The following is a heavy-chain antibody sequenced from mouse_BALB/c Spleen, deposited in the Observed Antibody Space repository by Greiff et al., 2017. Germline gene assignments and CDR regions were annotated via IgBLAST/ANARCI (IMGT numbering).Heavy chain of an antibody. CDR2: IWSGGST. V-gene: IGHV2-2*02. Sequence: VQLQQSGPGLVQPSQSLSITCTVSGFSLTSYGVHWVRQSPGKGLEWLGVIWSGGSTDYNAAFISRLSISKDNSKSQVFFKMNSLQANDTAIYYCARMITKAWFAYWGQGTLVTVSA. CDR3: ARMITKAWFAY. CDR1: GFSLTSYG. D-gene: IGHD2-4*01. J-gene: IGHJ3*01.